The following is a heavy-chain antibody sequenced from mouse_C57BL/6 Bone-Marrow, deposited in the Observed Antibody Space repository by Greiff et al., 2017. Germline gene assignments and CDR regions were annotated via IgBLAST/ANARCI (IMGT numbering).Heavy chain of an antibody. V-gene: IGHV1-80*01. J-gene: IGHJ1*03. D-gene: IGHD2-4*01. CDR2: IYPGDGDT. CDR3: SSIYYDYDYWYFDV. CDR1: GYAFSSYW. Sequence: QVQLQQSGAELVKPGASVKISCKASGYAFSSYWMNWVKQRPGKGLEWIGQIYPGDGDTNYTGKFKGKATLTADKSSSTAYMQLSSLTSEDSAVYFCSSIYYDYDYWYFDVWGTGTTVTVSS.